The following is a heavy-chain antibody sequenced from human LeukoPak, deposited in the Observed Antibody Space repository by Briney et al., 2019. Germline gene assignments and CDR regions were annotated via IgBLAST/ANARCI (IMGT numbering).Heavy chain of an antibody. J-gene: IGHJ6*02. V-gene: IGHV3-48*03. CDR1: GFTLSSYE. CDR2: ISSSGSTI. D-gene: IGHD3-16*02. Sequence: GGSLRLSCAASGFTLSSYEMNWVRQAPGKGLEWVSYISSSGSTIYYADSVKGRFTISRDNAKNSLYLQMNSLRAEDTAVYYCASIGYYYYYGMDVWGQGTTVTVSS. CDR3: ASIGYYYYYGMDV.